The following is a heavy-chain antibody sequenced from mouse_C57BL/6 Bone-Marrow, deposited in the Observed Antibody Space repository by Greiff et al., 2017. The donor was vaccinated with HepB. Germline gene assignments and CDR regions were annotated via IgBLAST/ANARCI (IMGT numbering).Heavy chain of an antibody. J-gene: IGHJ4*01. D-gene: IGHD1-1*01. V-gene: IGHV14-4*01. CDR3: TPNYYGSSRGDY. Sequence: VQLKESGAELVRPGASVKLSCTASGFNIKDDYMHWVKQRPEQGLEWIGWIDPENGDTEYASKFQGKATITEDTSSNTAYLQLSSLTSEDTAVYYCTPNYYGSSRGDYWGQGTSVTVSS. CDR2: IDPENGDT. CDR1: GFNIKDDY.